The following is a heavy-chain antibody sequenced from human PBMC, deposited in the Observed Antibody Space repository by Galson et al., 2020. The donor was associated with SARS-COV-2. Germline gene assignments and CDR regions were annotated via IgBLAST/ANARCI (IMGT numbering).Heavy chain of an antibody. CDR2: IYWDDDK. CDR1: GFSLSTSGVG. V-gene: IGHV2-5*02. CDR3: AHSGVGYYPAGQVYYYGMDV. D-gene: IGHD3-22*01. J-gene: IGHJ6*02. Sequence: SGPTLVKPTQPLTLTCTFSGFSLSTSGVGVGWIRQPPGKALEWLALIYWDDDKRYSPSLKSRLTITKYTAKNQVVLTMTNMDPVDTATYYCAHSGVGYYPAGQVYYYGMDVWGQGTTVTVSS.